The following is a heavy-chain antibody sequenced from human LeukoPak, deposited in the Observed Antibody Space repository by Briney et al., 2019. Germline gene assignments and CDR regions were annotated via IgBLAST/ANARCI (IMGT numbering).Heavy chain of an antibody. CDR1: GGSFSGYY. CDR3: ARHGEPYYYNSSGYYFDY. CDR2: INHSGST. Sequence: SETLSLTCAVCGGSFSGYYWSWIRQPPGKGLEWIGEINHSGSTYYNPSLKSRVTMSVDTSKNQFSLKLSSVTAADTAVYYCARHGEPYYYNSSGYYFDYWGQGTLVTVSS. D-gene: IGHD3-22*01. J-gene: IGHJ4*02. V-gene: IGHV4-34*01.